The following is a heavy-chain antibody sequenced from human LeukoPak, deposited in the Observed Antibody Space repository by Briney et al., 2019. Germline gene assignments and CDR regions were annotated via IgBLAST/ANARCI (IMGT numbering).Heavy chain of an antibody. CDR3: ARHSQWGVIPWTFDI. V-gene: IGHV4-38-2*01. CDR1: DYSVSSDYY. J-gene: IGHJ3*02. Sequence: SETLSLTCVVSDYSVSSDYYWGWIQQSPGKGLEWIATIFHSGSIYYNPSLESRITISVDTSNNQFSLKLRSVTASDTAVYYCARHSQWGVIPWTFDIWGQGTRVTVSS. D-gene: IGHD3-16*02. CDR2: IFHSGSI.